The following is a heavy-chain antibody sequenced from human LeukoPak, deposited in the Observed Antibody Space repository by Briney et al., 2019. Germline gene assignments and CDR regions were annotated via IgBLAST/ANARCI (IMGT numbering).Heavy chain of an antibody. CDR2: IIPIFGTA. J-gene: IGHJ3*02. Sequence: SVKVSCKASGGTFSSYAISWVRQAPGQGLEWMGGIIPIFGTANYAQKFQGRVTITADESTGTAYMELSSLRSEDTAVYYCAYCSSTSCVWDAFDIWGQGTMVTVSS. V-gene: IGHV1-69*01. D-gene: IGHD2-2*01. CDR3: AYCSSTSCVWDAFDI. CDR1: GGTFSSYA.